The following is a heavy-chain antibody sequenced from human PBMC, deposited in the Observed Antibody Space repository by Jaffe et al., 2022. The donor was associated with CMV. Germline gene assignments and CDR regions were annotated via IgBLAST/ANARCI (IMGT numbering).Heavy chain of an antibody. CDR2: INTGNGDT. CDR1: AYTLSNYA. J-gene: IGHJ4*02. Sequence: QVQLVQSGAEVKKPGASVNVSCRASAYTLSNYAMEWVRQAPGQSLEWMGRINTGNGDTKYSQKFQGRVTFTRDTSANTAYMELSSLISEDTAIYYCARGYAGSQSGLSGRFDYWGQGTLVTVSS. D-gene: IGHD1-26*01. V-gene: IGHV1-3*04. CDR3: ARGYAGSQSGLSGRFDY.